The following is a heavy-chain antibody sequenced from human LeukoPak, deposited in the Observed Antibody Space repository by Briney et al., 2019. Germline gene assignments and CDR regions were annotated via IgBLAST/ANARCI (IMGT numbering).Heavy chain of an antibody. CDR2: IYYSGST. V-gene: IGHV4-39*01. D-gene: IGHD6-19*01. CDR3: ARGFSGWSDLYYFDY. Sequence: SETLSLTCAVSGGSISSNSYYWGWIRQPPGKGLEWIGSIYYSGSTYYNPSLKSRVTISVDTSKNQFSLKLSSVTAADTAVYYCARGFSGWSDLYYFDYWGQGTLVTVSS. CDR1: GGSISSNSYY. J-gene: IGHJ4*02.